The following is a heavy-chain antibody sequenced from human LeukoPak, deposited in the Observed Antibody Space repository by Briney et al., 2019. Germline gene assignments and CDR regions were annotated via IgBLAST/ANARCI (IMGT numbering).Heavy chain of an antibody. D-gene: IGHD3-3*01. CDR1: GYTFTSYY. Sequence: APVKVSCKASGYTFTSYYMHWVRQAPGPGLERMGIIYPSGGSTSYAQKLQGRVTMTRDMSKSTVYMELSSLRSEDTTVYCCARGVRRYDFWRKPRYYFDYWGQGTLVTVSS. V-gene: IGHV1-46*01. CDR3: ARGVRRYDFWRKPRYYFDY. J-gene: IGHJ4*02. CDR2: IYPSGGST.